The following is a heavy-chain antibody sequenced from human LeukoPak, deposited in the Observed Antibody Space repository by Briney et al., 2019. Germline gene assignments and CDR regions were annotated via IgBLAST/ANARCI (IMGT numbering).Heavy chain of an antibody. J-gene: IGHJ4*02. D-gene: IGHD5-24*01. V-gene: IGHV3-30*02. CDR3: AKDGDGSRPVL. Sequence: GGSLRLSCAASGFTFSSYGMHWVRQAPGKGLEWGAFIRYDGSNKYYADSVKGRFTISRDNSKNTLYLQMNSLRAEDTAVYYCAKDGDGSRPVLWGQGTLVTVSS. CDR1: GFTFSSYG. CDR2: IRYDGSNK.